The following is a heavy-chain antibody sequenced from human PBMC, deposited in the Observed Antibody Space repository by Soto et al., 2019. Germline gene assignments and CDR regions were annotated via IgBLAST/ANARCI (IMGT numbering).Heavy chain of an antibody. CDR1: GFTFSSCT. D-gene: IGHD1-1*01. CDR3: AREVQPVVRREYDC. J-gene: IGHJ4*02. Sequence: EVQLVESGGDLVKPGGSLRLSCAVSGFTFSSCTMNWVRQAPGKGLEWVSSVSGGGTTYYAESVKGRFTISRDNARNSLYLQMNSLRTEDTAVYYCAREVQPVVRREYDCWGQGTLVTVSS. CDR2: VSGGGTT. V-gene: IGHV3-21*01.